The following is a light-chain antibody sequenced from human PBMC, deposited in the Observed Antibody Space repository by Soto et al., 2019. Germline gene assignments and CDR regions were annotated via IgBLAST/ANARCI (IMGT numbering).Light chain of an antibody. CDR1: SSDVGSYNL. Sequence: QSALTQPASVSGSPGQSITISCTGTSSDVGSYNLVSWYQQHPGKAPKLMIYEGSKRPSGVSNRYSGSKSGNTASLTVSGLQAEDEADYYCCSDAGSSTSYHVFGTGTKLTVL. CDR2: EGS. CDR3: CSDAGSSTSYHV. J-gene: IGLJ1*01. V-gene: IGLV2-23*01.